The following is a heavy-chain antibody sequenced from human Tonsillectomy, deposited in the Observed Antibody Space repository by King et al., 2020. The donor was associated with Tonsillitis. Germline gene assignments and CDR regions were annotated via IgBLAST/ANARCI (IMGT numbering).Heavy chain of an antibody. CDR2: ISWNSGSI. J-gene: IGHJ3*02. Sequence: VQLVESGGGLVQPGRSLRLSCAASGFTFDDYAMHWVRQAPGKGLEWVSGISWNSGSIGYADSVKGRFTISRDNAKNSLYLQVNSLRAEDTALYYCAKDIRDTPGGPRNAFDIWGQGTMVTVSS. CDR3: AKDIRDTPGGPRNAFDI. V-gene: IGHV3-9*01. D-gene: IGHD3-16*01. CDR1: GFTFDDYA.